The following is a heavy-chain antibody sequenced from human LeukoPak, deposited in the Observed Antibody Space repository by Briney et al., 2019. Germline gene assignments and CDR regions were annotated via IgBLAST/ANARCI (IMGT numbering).Heavy chain of an antibody. CDR3: ARAPPLTYYDFWSGYYINPFDY. D-gene: IGHD3-3*01. CDR1: GYTLTSYG. CDR2: ISAYNGNT. J-gene: IGHJ4*02. Sequence: ASVKVSCKASGYTLTSYGISWVRQAPGQGLEWMGWISAYNGNTNYAQKLQGRVTMTTDTSTSTAYIELRSLRSDDTAVYYGARAPPLTYYDFWSGYYINPFDYWGQGTLVTVSS. V-gene: IGHV1-18*01.